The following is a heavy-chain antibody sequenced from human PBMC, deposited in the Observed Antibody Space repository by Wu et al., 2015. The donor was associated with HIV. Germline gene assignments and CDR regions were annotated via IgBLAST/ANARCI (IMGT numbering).Heavy chain of an antibody. V-gene: IGHV1-2*02. CDR3: TRGDYANYDFWSAYPTY. Sequence: QVQLVQPGAEVKKPGASVKVSCQASGYSITDYYIHWVRQAPGQGLEWMGWINPDSGGTNYAQKFQGRVTLTRETSIGTAYMELTRLTSDDTAVYYCTRGDYANYDFWSAYPTYWGQGTPGHRLL. CDR2: INPDSGGT. J-gene: IGHJ4*02. CDR1: GYSITDYY. D-gene: IGHD3-3*01.